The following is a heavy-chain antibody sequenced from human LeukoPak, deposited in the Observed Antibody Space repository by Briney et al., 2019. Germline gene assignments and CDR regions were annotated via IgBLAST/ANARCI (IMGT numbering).Heavy chain of an antibody. V-gene: IGHV1-46*01. CDR1: GYTFTSYY. CDR2: INPSGGST. J-gene: IGHJ4*02. CDR3: ARDRSLSSSGWYDSFDY. D-gene: IGHD6-19*01. Sequence: GASVKVSCKPSGYTFTSYYMHWVRQAPGQGLEWMGIINPSGGSTSYAQKFQGRVTMTSDMSTSTVYMELSTLRSEDTAVYYCARDRSLSSSGWYDSFDYWGQGTLVTVSS.